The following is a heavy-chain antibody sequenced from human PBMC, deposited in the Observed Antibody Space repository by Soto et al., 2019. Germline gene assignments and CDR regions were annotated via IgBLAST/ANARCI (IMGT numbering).Heavy chain of an antibody. CDR2: MNPNSGNT. CDR1: GYTFTSYD. D-gene: IGHD3-3*01. V-gene: IGHV1-8*01. J-gene: IGHJ6*03. Sequence: QVQLVQSGAEVKKPGASVKVSCKASGYTFTSYDINWVRQATGQGLEWMGWMNPNSGNTGYAQKFQGRVTMTRNTSISTAYMELSSLRSEDTAVYYCARARYDFWSGYTYYYYYMDVWGKGTTVTVSS. CDR3: ARARYDFWSGYTYYYYYMDV.